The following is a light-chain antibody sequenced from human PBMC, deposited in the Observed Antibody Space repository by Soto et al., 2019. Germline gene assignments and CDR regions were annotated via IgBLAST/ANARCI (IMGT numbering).Light chain of an antibody. V-gene: IGKV3-20*01. CDR2: GAS. CDR1: QSVSSSY. Sequence: EIVLTQSPGTLSLSPGERATLSCRASQSVSSSYLAWYQQQPGQAPRLLIYGASSRATGIPDRFSGSGSGTDFTLTISRLEPEDFELYYCQQYGSSHWTFGQGTKVDIK. CDR3: QQYGSSHWT. J-gene: IGKJ1*01.